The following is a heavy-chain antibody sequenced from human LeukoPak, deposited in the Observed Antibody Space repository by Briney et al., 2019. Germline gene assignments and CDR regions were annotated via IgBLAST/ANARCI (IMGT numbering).Heavy chain of an antibody. CDR3: ARGGRPRSYYYYGMDV. CDR2: IYYSGST. D-gene: IGHD2-15*01. V-gene: IGHV4-31*03. J-gene: IGHJ6*02. CDR1: GGSISSGGYY. Sequence: SETLSLTCTVSGGSISSGGYYWSWIRQHPGKGLEWIGYIYYSGSTYYNSSLKSRVTISVDTSKNQFSLKLSSVTAADTAVYYCARGGRPRSYYYYGMDVWGQGTTVTVSS.